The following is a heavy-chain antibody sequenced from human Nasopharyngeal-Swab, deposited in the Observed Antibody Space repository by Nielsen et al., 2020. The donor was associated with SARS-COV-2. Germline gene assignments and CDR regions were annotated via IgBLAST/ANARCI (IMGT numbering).Heavy chain of an antibody. D-gene: IGHD3-22*01. Sequence: GGSLRLSCAASGFTFSSDAMHWVRQAPGKGLEWVAVRSDDGSNKYYADSVKGRFTISRDNSKNTLYLQMNSLRAEDTAVYYCARDLGGYYGDWGQGTLVTVSS. CDR2: RSDDGSNK. J-gene: IGHJ4*02. CDR1: GFTFSSDA. V-gene: IGHV3-30-3*01. CDR3: ARDLGGYYGD.